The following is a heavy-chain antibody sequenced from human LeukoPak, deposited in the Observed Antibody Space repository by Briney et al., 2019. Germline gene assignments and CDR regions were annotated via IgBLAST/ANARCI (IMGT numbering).Heavy chain of an antibody. J-gene: IGHJ4*02. CDR2: IYYSGST. Sequence: TSETLSLTCTVSGGSISSYYWSWIRQPPGKGLEGIGYIYYSGSTNYNPSLKSRVTISVDTSKNQFSLKLSSVTAADTAVYYCAGDSSGWVSFDYWGQGTLVTVSS. CDR3: AGDSSGWVSFDY. V-gene: IGHV4-59*01. CDR1: GGSISSYY. D-gene: IGHD6-19*01.